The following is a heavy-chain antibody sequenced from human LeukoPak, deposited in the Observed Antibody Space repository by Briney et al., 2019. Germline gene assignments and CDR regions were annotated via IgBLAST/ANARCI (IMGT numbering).Heavy chain of an antibody. CDR1: GGSISSGDHY. D-gene: IGHD3-16*01. CDR2: IYYSGST. V-gene: IGHV4-30-4*01. Sequence: SETLSLTCTVSGGSISSGDHYWSWIRQPPGKGLEWIGYIYYSGSTYYNPSLKSRVTISVDTSKNQFSLKLSSVTAADTAVYYCARAWGKGGNAFDIWGQGTMVTVSS. CDR3: ARAWGKGGNAFDI. J-gene: IGHJ3*02.